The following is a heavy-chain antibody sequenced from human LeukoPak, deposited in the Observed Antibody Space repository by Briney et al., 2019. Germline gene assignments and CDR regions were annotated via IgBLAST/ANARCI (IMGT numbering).Heavy chain of an antibody. J-gene: IGHJ5*02. V-gene: IGHV4-59*01. CDR2: IYYSGST. D-gene: IGHD3-10*01. CDR3: ARVGILWFGELSCWFDP. CDR1: GGSISSYY. Sequence: SETLSLTCTVSGGSISSYYWNWIRQPPGKGREWIGYIYYSGSTNYNPSLKSRVTISVDTSKNQFSLKLSSVTAADTAVYYCARVGILWFGELSCWFDPWGQGTLVTVSS.